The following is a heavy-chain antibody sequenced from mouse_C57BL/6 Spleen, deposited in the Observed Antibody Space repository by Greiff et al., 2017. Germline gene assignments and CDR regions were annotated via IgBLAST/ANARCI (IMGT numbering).Heavy chain of an antibody. D-gene: IGHD2-4*01. J-gene: IGHJ4*01. Sequence: VKLMESGPGLVQPSQSLSITCTVSGFSFTSYGVHWVRQSPGKGLEWLGVIWRGGSTDYNAAFMSRLSITKDNSKSQVFFKMNSLQADDTAIYYCATYDSYAMDYWGQGTSVTVSS. CDR2: IWRGGST. V-gene: IGHV2-5*01. CDR1: GFSFTSYG. CDR3: ATYDSYAMDY.